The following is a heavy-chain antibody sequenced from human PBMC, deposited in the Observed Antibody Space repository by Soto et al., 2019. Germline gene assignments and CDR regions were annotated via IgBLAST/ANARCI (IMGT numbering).Heavy chain of an antibody. D-gene: IGHD3-3*01. Sequence: GGSLRLSCVGTGLNFDDFAIHWVRQAPGKGLEWVSGITWNSRVLAYADSVKGRFTISRDNARNSLYLQMDSLRDQDTALYYCAKGRYDFWSPYYFDSWGQGTLVTVSS. V-gene: IGHV3-9*01. CDR3: AKGRYDFWSPYYFDS. J-gene: IGHJ4*02. CDR2: ITWNSRVL. CDR1: GLNFDDFA.